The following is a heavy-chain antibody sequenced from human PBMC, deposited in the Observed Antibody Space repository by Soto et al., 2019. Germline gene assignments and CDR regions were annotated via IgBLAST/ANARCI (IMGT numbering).Heavy chain of an antibody. V-gene: IGHV3-7*05. D-gene: IGHD3-16*02. CDR2: IKQDGSEK. J-gene: IGHJ2*01. CDR3: ARPANYVWGSYRNWYFDL. Sequence: EVYLVESGGGLVQPGGSLRLSCAASGFTLSSYWMTWVRQAPGKGLEWVANIKQDGSEKYFVDSVKGRFTISRDNAKNSLYLQMNSLRAEDTAVYYCARPANYVWGSYRNWYFDLWGRGTLVTVSS. CDR1: GFTLSSYW.